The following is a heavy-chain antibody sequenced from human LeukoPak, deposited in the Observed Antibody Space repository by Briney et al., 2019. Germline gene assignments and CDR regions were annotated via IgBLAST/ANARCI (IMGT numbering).Heavy chain of an antibody. D-gene: IGHD6-19*01. J-gene: IGHJ5*02. Sequence: GGSLRLSCAASGFTFSGSAMHWVRQASGKGLEWVGRIRSKANSYATAYAASVKGRFTISRDDSKNTAYLQMNSLRAEDTAVYYCAKCIAVAGGAARWFDPWGQGTLVTVSS. CDR3: AKCIAVAGGAARWFDP. CDR2: IRSKANSYAT. V-gene: IGHV3-73*01. CDR1: GFTFSGSA.